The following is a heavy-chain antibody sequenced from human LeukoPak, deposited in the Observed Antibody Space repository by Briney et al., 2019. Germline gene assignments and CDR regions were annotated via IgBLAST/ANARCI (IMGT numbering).Heavy chain of an antibody. CDR3: ARDIGRSMKYYYGSGNDWFDP. J-gene: IGHJ5*02. D-gene: IGHD3-10*01. Sequence: SETVSLICAVYGGSFSGYYWSWIRQPPGKGLEWIGEINHSGSTNYNPALKTRNTISVDTSKWHSSLKLSSVTAADTAVYYCARDIGRSMKYYYGSGNDWFDPWGQGTLVTVSS. CDR1: GGSFSGYY. V-gene: IGHV4-34*01. CDR2: INHSGST.